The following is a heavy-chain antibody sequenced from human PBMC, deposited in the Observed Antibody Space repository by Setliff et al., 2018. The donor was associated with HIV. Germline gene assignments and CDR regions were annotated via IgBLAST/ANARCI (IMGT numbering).Heavy chain of an antibody. CDR3: ARDPAPSSSASYFQH. CDR2: VDPEDGEK. V-gene: IGHV1-69-2*01. CDR1: GYTFTDYY. Sequence: ASVKVSCKASGYTFTDYYIHWVQQAPGKGLEWMGRVDPEDGEKMYAEKFQGRVTITADTSTSTVYMELSSLRSEDTAVYYCARDPAPSSSASYFQHWGQGTPVTVSS. D-gene: IGHD6-6*01. J-gene: IGHJ1*01.